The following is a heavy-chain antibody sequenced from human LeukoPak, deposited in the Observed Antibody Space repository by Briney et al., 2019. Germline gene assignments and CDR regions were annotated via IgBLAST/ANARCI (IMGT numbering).Heavy chain of an antibody. CDR1: GGTFSSYA. J-gene: IGHJ4*02. V-gene: IGHV1-69*13. CDR3: ARLRGYCSSTSCYSYFDY. Sequence: SVKVSCKASGGTFSSYAISWVRQAPGQGLEWMGGIIPIFGTANYAQKSQGRVTITADESTSTAYMELSSLRSEDTAVYYCARLRGYCSSTSCYSYFDYWGQGTLVTVSS. CDR2: IIPIFGTA. D-gene: IGHD2-2*01.